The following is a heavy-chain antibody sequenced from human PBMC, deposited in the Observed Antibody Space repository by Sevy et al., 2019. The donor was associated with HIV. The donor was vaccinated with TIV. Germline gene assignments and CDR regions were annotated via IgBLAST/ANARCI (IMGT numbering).Heavy chain of an antibody. V-gene: IGHV1-2*02. CDR3: ARDDYYGLGSYYNGLPDRFDP. J-gene: IGHJ5*02. CDR2: INSNTGGT. Sequence: ASVKVSCEASGYNFKGYYIHWVRQAPGKGLEWMGWINSNTGGTIYAEAFEGRVTLTRDTSISTVYMELTGLTAGDTAVYYCARDDYYGLGSYYNGLPDRFDPWGQGTLVTVSS. D-gene: IGHD3-10*01. CDR1: GYNFKGYY.